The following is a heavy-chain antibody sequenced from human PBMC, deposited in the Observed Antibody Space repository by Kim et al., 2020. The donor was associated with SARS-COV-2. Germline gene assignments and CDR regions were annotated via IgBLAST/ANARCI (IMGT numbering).Heavy chain of an antibody. D-gene: IGHD3-22*01. J-gene: IGHJ4*02. Sequence: PSLKSRVTISLDPSKNQFSLNLNSVTAADTAVYYCARGLGYYDSSGYYAYWGQGTLVTVSS. V-gene: IGHV4-34*01. CDR3: ARGLGYYDSSGYYAY.